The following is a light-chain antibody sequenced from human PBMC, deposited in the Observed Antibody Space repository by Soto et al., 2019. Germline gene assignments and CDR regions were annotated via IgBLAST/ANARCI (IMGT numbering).Light chain of an antibody. J-gene: IGKJ1*01. CDR1: QSVSSSF. CDR3: QHYRSSWT. V-gene: IGKV3-20*01. Sequence: EIVLTQSPGTLSLSPGERATLSCRASQSVSSSFLAWYQQKPGQPPRLLIYGTSSRATGIPERFSGSGSGTDFTLTISRLAPEEFAVYYCQHYRSSWTFGRGTKVEVK. CDR2: GTS.